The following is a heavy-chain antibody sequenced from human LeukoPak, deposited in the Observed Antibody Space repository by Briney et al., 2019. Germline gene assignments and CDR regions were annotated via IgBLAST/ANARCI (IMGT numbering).Heavy chain of an antibody. CDR1: GFTFSSSG. V-gene: IGHV3-30*02. CDR3: AKDNYDYGDYDGGDY. D-gene: IGHD4-17*01. Sequence: GGSLRLSCAASGFTFSSSGMHWVRQGPGKGLEWVAFIRYDGSNKYYADSVKGRFTISRDNSKNTMYMRMSSLRAEDTAVYYCAKDNYDYGDYDGGDYWGQGTLDSDSS. CDR2: IRYDGSNK. J-gene: IGHJ4*02.